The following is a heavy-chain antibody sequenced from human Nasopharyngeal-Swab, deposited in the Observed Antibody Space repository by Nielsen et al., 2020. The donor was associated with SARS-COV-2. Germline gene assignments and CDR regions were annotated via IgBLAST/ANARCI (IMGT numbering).Heavy chain of an antibody. D-gene: IGHD5-24*01. J-gene: IGHJ3*02. CDR2: ISSSSSDI. V-gene: IGHV3-21*01. CDR1: GFTFSSYS. Sequence: GESLKISCAASGFTFSSYSMNWVRQAPGKGLEWVSSISSSSSDIYYADSVKGRFPLSRDNAKTSLSLQMHLLRAAYTAVSYCVRTDGYTLNNAFDIWGQGTMVTVSS. CDR3: VRTDGYTLNNAFDI.